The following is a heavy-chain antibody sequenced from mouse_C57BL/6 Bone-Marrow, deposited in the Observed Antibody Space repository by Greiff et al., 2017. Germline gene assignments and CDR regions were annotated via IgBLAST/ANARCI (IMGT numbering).Heavy chain of an antibody. CDR2: IDPNSGGT. J-gene: IGHJ1*03. D-gene: IGHD4-1*02. CDR1: GYTFTSYW. V-gene: IGHV1-72*01. Sequence: QVHVKQPGAELVKPGASVKLSCKASGYTFTSYWMHWVKQRPGRGLEWIGRIDPNSGGTKYNEKFKSKATLTVDKPSSTAYMQLSSLTSEDSAVYYCARSPNWDRWYFDVWGTGTTVTVSS. CDR3: ARSPNWDRWYFDV.